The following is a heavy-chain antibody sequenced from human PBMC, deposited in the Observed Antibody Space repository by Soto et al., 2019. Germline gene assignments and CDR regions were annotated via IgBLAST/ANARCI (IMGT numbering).Heavy chain of an antibody. CDR2: IYYSGST. CDR1: GGSISSYY. CDR3: ARYLGGSYRNRYFDY. V-gene: IGHV4-59*01. Sequence: ETLSLTCTVSGGSISSYYWSWIRQPPGKGLEWIGYIYYSGSTNYNPSLKSRVTISVDTSKNQFSLKLSSVTAADTAVYYCARYLGGSYRNRYFDYWGQGTLVTVSS. D-gene: IGHD1-26*01. J-gene: IGHJ4*02.